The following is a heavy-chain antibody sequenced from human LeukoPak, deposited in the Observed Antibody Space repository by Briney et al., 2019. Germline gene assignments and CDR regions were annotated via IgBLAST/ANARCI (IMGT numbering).Heavy chain of an antibody. CDR1: GFTFSSYS. CDR3: ARDQLTTGAFDI. J-gene: IGHJ3*02. D-gene: IGHD1-1*01. CDR2: ISSSSYI. V-gene: IGHV3-21*01. Sequence: GGSLRLSCAASGFTFSSYSMNWVRQAPGKGLEWVSSISSSSYIYYADSVKGRFTISRDNAKNSLYLQMNSLRAEDTAVYYCARDQLTTGAFDIWGQGTMVTVSS.